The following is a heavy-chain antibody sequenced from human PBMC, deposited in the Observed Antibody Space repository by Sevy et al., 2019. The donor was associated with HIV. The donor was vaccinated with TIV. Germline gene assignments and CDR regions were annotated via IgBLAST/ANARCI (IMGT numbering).Heavy chain of an antibody. CDR1: GFSVSSNY. V-gene: IGHV3-53*01. Sequence: GGSLRLSCVVSGFSVSSNYMAWVRQTPGRGLQYVSLIYTSGNTYYADSVKGRFTISRDDSRNTVFLQMNNLRVDDTAFYYCAIRQGTLIQWALHYWGPGALVTVSS. CDR2: IYTSGNT. D-gene: IGHD1-26*01. CDR3: AIRQGTLIQWALHY. J-gene: IGHJ4*02.